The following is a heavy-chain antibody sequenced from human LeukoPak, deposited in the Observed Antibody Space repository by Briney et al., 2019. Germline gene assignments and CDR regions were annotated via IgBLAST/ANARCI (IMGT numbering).Heavy chain of an antibody. CDR2: IYHSGST. J-gene: IGHJ4*02. V-gene: IGHV4-38-2*02. CDR1: GYSISSGYY. D-gene: IGHD4-17*01. Sequence: PSETLSLTCTVSGYSISSGYYWGWIRQPPGKGLEWIGSIYHSGSTYYNPSLKSRVTISVDTSKNQFSLKLSSVTAADTAVYYCAREGQGYGAKEGVDYWGQGTLVTVSS. CDR3: AREGQGYGAKEGVDY.